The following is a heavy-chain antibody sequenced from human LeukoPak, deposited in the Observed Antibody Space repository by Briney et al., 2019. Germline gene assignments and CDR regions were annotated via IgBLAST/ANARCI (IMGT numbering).Heavy chain of an antibody. D-gene: IGHD4-17*01. V-gene: IGHV3-30*18. CDR2: ISYDGSNK. Sequence: GGSLRLSCAASGFTFSSYGMHWVRQAPGKGLEWVAVISYDGSNKYYADSVKGRFTISRDNSKNTLYLQMNSLRAEDTAVYYCAKDDYGDYLDYWGQGTLVTVSS. J-gene: IGHJ4*02. CDR1: GFTFSSYG. CDR3: AKDDYGDYLDY.